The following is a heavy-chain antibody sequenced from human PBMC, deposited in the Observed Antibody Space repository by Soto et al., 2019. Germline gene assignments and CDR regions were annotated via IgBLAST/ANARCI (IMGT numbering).Heavy chain of an antibody. Sequence: ASVKVSCKASGYTLNTYYMHWVRQAPGQGPEWMGIINPRGGSTTYAQYFQDRVTMTRDTSSSTVYMELSSLRSEDTAVYYCARGGGFSPYYYNLDVWGQGTTVTVSS. CDR2: INPRGGST. CDR1: GYTLNTYY. V-gene: IGHV1-46*02. CDR3: ARGGGFSPYYYNLDV. J-gene: IGHJ6*02. D-gene: IGHD2-15*01.